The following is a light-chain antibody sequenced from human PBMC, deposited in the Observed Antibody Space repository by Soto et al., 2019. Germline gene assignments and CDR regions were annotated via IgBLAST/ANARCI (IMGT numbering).Light chain of an antibody. CDR1: SSDVGGYNY. Sequence: QSALTKPASVSGSPGQSITISCTGTSSDVGGYNYVSWYQQHPGKAPKLMFYDVSNRPSGVSNRFSGSKSGNTASLTTSGLQAEDEDDYYCSSSTSSSTVVFGGGTKLTVL. CDR2: DVS. V-gene: IGLV2-14*01. J-gene: IGLJ2*01. CDR3: SSSTSSSTVV.